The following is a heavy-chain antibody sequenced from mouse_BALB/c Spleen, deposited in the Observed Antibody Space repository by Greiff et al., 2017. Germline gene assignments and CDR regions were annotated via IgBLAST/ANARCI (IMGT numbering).Heavy chain of an antibody. CDR2: IWAGGST. CDR1: GFSLTSYG. J-gene: IGHJ3*01. V-gene: IGHV2-9*02. CDR3: ARTSTMITTGFAY. D-gene: IGHD2-4*01. Sequence: VQVVESGPGLVAPSQSLSITCTVSGFSLTSYGVHWVRQPPGKGLEWLGVIWAGGSTNYNSALMSRLSISKDNSKSQVFLKMNSLQTDDTAMYYCARTSTMITTGFAYWGQGTLVTVSA.